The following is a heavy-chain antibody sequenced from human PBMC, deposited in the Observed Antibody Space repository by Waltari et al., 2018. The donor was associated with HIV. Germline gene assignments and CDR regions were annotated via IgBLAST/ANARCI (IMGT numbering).Heavy chain of an antibody. D-gene: IGHD3-22*01. V-gene: IGHV3-30*02. J-gene: IGHJ4*02. CDR1: GFTFRNSG. CDR3: AKAPHHYDSSGPVY. CDR2: IRYDGTNK. Sequence: QVQLVAPGGGVVQPGGSLRLSCPASGFTFRNSGMYWVRQAPGKGLQWVAFIRYDGTNKYYADSVKGRFIISRDNSKNTLSLQMHSLRAEDTAVYYCAKAPHHYDSSGPVYWGQGTLVTVSS.